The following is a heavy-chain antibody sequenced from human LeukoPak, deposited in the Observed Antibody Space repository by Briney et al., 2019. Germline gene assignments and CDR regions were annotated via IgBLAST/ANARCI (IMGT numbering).Heavy chain of an antibody. CDR1: GFTFSSYA. CDR3: AREGRVAQWLVEINDAFDI. Sequence: GGSLRLSCAASGFTFSSYAMSWVRQAPGKGLEWVSAISGSGGSTYYADSVKGRFTISRDNSKNTLYLQMNSLRAEDTAVYYCAREGRVAQWLVEINDAFDIWGQGTMVTVSS. CDR2: ISGSGGST. D-gene: IGHD6-19*01. V-gene: IGHV3-23*01. J-gene: IGHJ3*02.